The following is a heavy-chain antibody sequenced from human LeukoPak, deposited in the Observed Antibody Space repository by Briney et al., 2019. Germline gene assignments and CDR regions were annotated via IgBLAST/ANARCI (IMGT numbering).Heavy chain of an antibody. CDR3: AREGIISFGGPEDY. J-gene: IGHJ4*02. CDR2: INPNSGGT. V-gene: IGHV1-2*02. CDR1: GYTFTGYY. Sequence: ASVKVSCKASGYTFTGYYMHWVRQAPGQGLEWMGWINPNSGGTNYAQKFQGRVTMTRDTSISTAHMELSRLRSDDTAVYYCAREGIISFGGPEDYWGQGTLVTVSS. D-gene: IGHD2-15*01.